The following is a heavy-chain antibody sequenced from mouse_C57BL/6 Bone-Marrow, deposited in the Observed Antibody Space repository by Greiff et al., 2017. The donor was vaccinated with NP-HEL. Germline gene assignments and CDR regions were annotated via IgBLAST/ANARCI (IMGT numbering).Heavy chain of an antibody. Sequence: QVQLKESGAELVKPGASVKISCKASGYAFSSYWMNWVKQRPGQGLEWIGDIYPGSGSTNYNEKFKSKATLTVDTSSSTAYMQLSSLTSEDSAVYYCARHYDASGDYWGQGTSVTVSS. CDR3: ARHYDASGDY. J-gene: IGHJ4*01. CDR1: GYAFSSYW. CDR2: IYPGSGST. D-gene: IGHD1-1*01. V-gene: IGHV1-55*01.